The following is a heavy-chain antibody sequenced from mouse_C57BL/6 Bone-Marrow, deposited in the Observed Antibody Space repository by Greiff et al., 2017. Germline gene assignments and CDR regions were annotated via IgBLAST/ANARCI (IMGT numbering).Heavy chain of an antibody. CDR2: IHHNSGST. D-gene: IGHD2-3*01. Sequence: VQLQQPGAELVQPGASVKLSCKASGYTFTSYWMHWVKQRPGQGLEWIGLIHHNSGSTNYNEKVKSKAKLTVVKSSSTASMQLIGLTSEDSAVYYCARFWLLRDYWGQGTTLTGSS. CDR3: ARFWLLRDY. V-gene: IGHV1-64*01. CDR1: GYTFTSYW. J-gene: IGHJ2*01.